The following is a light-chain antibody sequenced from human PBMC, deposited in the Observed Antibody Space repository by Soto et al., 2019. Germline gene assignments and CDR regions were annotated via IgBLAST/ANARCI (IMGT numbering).Light chain of an antibody. CDR3: QQYNKWPLT. Sequence: EIVMMQSPATLSVSPGERATLSCRASQSVAGNLAWYQQNPGQAPRLLIYGASTRATGIPTRFSGGGSGTEFTLTISSLQSEDFAIYYCQQYNKWPLTFGGGTKVEIK. J-gene: IGKJ4*01. CDR1: QSVAGN. CDR2: GAS. V-gene: IGKV3-15*01.